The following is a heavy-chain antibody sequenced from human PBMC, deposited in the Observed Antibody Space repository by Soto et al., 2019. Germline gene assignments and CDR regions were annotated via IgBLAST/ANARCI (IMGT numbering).Heavy chain of an antibody. CDR2: ISSSGSTI. CDR1: GFTFSSYE. CDR3: AHTLLRRNYFDY. Sequence: GGSLRLSCAASGFTFSSYEMNWARQAPGKGLEWVSYISSSGSTIYYADSVKGRFTISRDNAKNSLYLQMNSLRAEDTAVYYCAHTLLRRNYFDYWGQGTLVTVSS. D-gene: IGHD2-15*01. V-gene: IGHV3-48*03. J-gene: IGHJ4*02.